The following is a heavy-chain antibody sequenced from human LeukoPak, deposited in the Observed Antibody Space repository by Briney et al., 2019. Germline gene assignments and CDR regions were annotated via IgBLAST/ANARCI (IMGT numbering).Heavy chain of an antibody. J-gene: IGHJ4*02. CDR1: GASMNNYY. Sequence: SDTLSLTCTVSGASMNNYYWSWIRQSPEKGLEWLGFVFSRGTTNLNPSFKSRLIMSIDTSKNQFSLRLSSVTAADTAVYFCAKSWAAKWELPGQFDSWGQGRLVSVSS. CDR2: VFSRGTT. D-gene: IGHD1-26*01. CDR3: AKSWAAKWELPGQFDS. V-gene: IGHV4-59*08.